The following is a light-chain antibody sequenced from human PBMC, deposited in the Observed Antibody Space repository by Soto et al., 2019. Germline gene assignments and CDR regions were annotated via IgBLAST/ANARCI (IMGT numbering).Light chain of an antibody. CDR3: HQRSNWPPWM. V-gene: IGKV3-11*01. Sequence: EIVLTQSPATLSLSPGERATLSCRASQSVSSSLAWYQQKPGQAPRLLIYDASNRAAGIPSRFSGSGSGTDFTLTISSLEPEDFAVYYCHQRSNWPPWMFGHGTKVEIK. CDR2: DAS. CDR1: QSVSSS. J-gene: IGKJ1*01.